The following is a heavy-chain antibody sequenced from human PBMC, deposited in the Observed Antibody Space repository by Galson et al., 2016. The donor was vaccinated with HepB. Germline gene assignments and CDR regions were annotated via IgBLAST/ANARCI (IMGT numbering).Heavy chain of an antibody. Sequence: SLRLSCAASGFTFSDYWMAWVRQAPGKGLEWVASIKGDGSEEYYVDSVRGRFTISRDNAKKSLYLQMTSLRAEDAAIYYCASGPDYRDFVSPFDFWGQGALVTVSS. CDR1: GFTFSDYW. J-gene: IGHJ4*02. CDR3: ASGPDYRDFVSPFDF. V-gene: IGHV3-7*05. D-gene: IGHD4-11*01. CDR2: IKGDGSEE.